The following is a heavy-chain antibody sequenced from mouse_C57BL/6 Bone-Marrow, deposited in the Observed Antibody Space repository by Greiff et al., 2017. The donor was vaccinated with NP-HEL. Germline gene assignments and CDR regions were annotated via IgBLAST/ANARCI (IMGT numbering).Heavy chain of an antibody. CDR2: IDPENGDT. J-gene: IGHJ4*01. CDR3: TLFYGSSYDYDAMGY. CDR1: GFNIKDDY. D-gene: IGHD1-1*01. Sequence: DVKLVESGAELVRPGASVKLSCTASGFNIKDDYMHWVKQRPEQGLEWIGWIDPENGDTEYASKFQGKATIPADTSSNTAYLQLSSLTSEDTAVYFCTLFYGSSYDYDAMGYWGQGTSVTVSS. V-gene: IGHV14-4*01.